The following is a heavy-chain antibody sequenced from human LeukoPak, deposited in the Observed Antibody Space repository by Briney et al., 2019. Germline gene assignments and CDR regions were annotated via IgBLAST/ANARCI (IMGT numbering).Heavy chain of an antibody. J-gene: IGHJ4*02. CDR1: GYTFTSYD. Sequence: ASVKVSCKASGYTFTSYDINWVRQATGQGLEWMGWMNPNSGNTGYAQKFQGRVTMTRNTSISTAYMELSSLRSEDTAVYYCARDRVSFLAVAGTPLDYWGQGTLVTVSS. V-gene: IGHV1-8*01. D-gene: IGHD6-19*01. CDR2: MNPNSGNT. CDR3: ARDRVSFLAVAGTPLDY.